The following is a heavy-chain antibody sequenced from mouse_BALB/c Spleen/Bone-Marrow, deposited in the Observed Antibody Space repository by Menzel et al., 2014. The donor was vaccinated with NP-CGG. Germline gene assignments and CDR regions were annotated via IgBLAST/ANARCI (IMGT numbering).Heavy chain of an antibody. CDR2: INPGSSTI. V-gene: IGHV4-2*02. D-gene: IGHD1-2*01. Sequence: EVKLMESGGGLVQPGGSLNLACVASGFDFGRYWMSWARQAPGEGLEWIGEINPGSSTINYSPSLKDKFIMSRDNAKNTLYLQVRKVRSEDTALYYCARLGYYGYHDNWGQGTTLTVSS. CDR3: ARLGYYGYHDN. CDR1: GFDFGRYW. J-gene: IGHJ2*01.